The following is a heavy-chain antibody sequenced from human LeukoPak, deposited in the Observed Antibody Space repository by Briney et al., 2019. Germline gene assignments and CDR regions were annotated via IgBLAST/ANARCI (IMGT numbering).Heavy chain of an antibody. CDR1: GYSFTSYW. CDR3: ARHQAYYYDSSGYRYFDY. CDR2: LYPGDSDT. J-gene: IGHJ4*02. V-gene: IGHV5-51*01. Sequence: GESLKISCKGSGYSFTSYWIGWVRQMPGKGLEWMGILYPGDSDTRYSPSFQGQVTISADKSISTAYLQWSSLKASDTAMYYCARHQAYYYDSSGYRYFDYWGQGTLVTVSS. D-gene: IGHD3-22*01.